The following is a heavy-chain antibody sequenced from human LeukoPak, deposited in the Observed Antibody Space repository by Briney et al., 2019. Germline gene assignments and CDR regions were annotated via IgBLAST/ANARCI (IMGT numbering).Heavy chain of an antibody. D-gene: IGHD3-9*01. CDR3: ARGLRYFDWLLYGADWFDP. CDR1: GFTFSSYS. CDR2: ISSSSSYI. Sequence: GGSLRLSCAASGFTFSSYSMNWVRQAPGKGLEWVSSISSSSSYIYYADSVKGRFTISRDNAKNSLYLQMNSLRAEDTAVYYCARGLRYFDWLLYGADWFDPWGQGTLVTVSS. V-gene: IGHV3-21*04. J-gene: IGHJ5*02.